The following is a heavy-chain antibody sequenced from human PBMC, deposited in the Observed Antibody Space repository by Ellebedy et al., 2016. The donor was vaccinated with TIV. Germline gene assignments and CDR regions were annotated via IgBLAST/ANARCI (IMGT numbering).Heavy chain of an antibody. CDR1: GFIFSDYA. CDR2: ISGRGEST. J-gene: IGHJ5*02. V-gene: IGHV3-23*01. D-gene: IGHD3-22*01. Sequence: GGSLKISCATSGFIFSDYAIRWVRQPPGKGLEWVSTISGRGESTFAADSVKGLFTISRDFSKRTVYLQMNSLRVEDTAVYFCATRGHSIGWFADWGQGTLVTVSS. CDR3: ATRGHSIGWFAD.